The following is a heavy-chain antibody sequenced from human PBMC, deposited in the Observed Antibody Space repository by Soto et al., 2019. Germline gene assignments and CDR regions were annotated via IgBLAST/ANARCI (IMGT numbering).Heavy chain of an antibody. V-gene: IGHV1-69*02. J-gene: IGHJ6*03. CDR3: ARVKAAAGTSGYYYYYMDV. CDR2: IIPILGIA. Sequence: QVQLVQSGAEVQKPGSSVNVSCKASGGTFSSYTISWVRQAPGQGLEWMGRIIPILGIANYAQKFQGRVTSTPNKSTSTAYIELSSLISEDTAVYYCARVKAAAGTSGYYYYYMDVWGKGTTVTVSS. D-gene: IGHD6-13*01. CDR1: GGTFSSYT.